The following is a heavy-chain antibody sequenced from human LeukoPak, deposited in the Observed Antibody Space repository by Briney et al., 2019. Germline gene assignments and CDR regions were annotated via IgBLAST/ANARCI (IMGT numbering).Heavy chain of an antibody. CDR1: GFTFSNCW. CDR2: INREGTYT. V-gene: IGHV3-74*01. J-gene: IGHJ4*02. CDR3: SRGLDSRKLGY. D-gene: IGHD3-22*01. Sequence: GGSLRLSCAASGFTFSNCWMYCVRQVPGKGLVWVSRINREGTYTVYADSVKGRFTISRDNAKNTLYLQLNSLRAEDTAVYFCSRGLDSRKLGYWGQGILVPVSS.